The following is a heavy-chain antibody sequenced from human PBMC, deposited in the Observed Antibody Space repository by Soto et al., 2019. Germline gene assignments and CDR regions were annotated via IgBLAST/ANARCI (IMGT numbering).Heavy chain of an antibody. CDR3: ARQVSCSSTSCYGTNWYDP. Sequence: PGESLKISCKGSGYSFTSYWIGWVRQMPGKGLEWMGIIYPGDSDTRYSPSFQGQVTISADKSISTAYLQWSSLKASDTAMYYCARQVSCSSTSCYGTNWYDPWGQGTLVTVSS. D-gene: IGHD2-2*01. J-gene: IGHJ5*02. CDR1: GYSFTSYW. V-gene: IGHV5-51*01. CDR2: IYPGDSDT.